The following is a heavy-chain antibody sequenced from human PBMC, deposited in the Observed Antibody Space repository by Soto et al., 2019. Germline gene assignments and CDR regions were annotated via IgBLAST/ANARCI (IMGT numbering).Heavy chain of an antibody. Sequence: ESGGGLVQPGGSLRLSCAASGFTVSSNYMSWVRQAPGKGLEWVSVIYSGGSTYYADSVKGRFTISRDNSKNTLYLQMNSLRAEDTAVYYCARAQWLLGGEYYFDYWGQGTLVTVSS. D-gene: IGHD3-22*01. CDR3: ARAQWLLGGEYYFDY. CDR2: IYSGGST. V-gene: IGHV3-66*01. CDR1: GFTVSSNY. J-gene: IGHJ4*02.